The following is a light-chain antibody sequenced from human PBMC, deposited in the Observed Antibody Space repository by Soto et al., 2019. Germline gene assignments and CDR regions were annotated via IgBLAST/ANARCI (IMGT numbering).Light chain of an antibody. CDR3: CSYAGTYTQWV. CDR2: DVS. V-gene: IGLV2-11*01. Sequence: QSALTQPRSVSGSPGQSVTISCTGTSSDVGGYNYVSWYQQHPGEAPKLVIYDVSKRPSGVPDRFSGSKSGNTASLTVSGLQAEDEADYSCCSYAGTYTQWVFGGGTKLTVL. CDR1: SSDVGGYNY. J-gene: IGLJ3*02.